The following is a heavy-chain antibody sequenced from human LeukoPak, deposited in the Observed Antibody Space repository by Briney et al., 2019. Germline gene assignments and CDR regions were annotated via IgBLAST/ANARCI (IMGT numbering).Heavy chain of an antibody. Sequence: GGSLRLSCAASGFIFSSYGMHWVRQAPGKGLEWVAVIWYDGSNKYYADSVKGRFTISRDNSKNTLYLQMNSLRAEDTAVYYCAREGGIAVAGTDYYGMDVWGQGTTVTVSS. J-gene: IGHJ6*02. CDR3: AREGGIAVAGTDYYGMDV. CDR2: IWYDGSNK. D-gene: IGHD6-19*01. CDR1: GFIFSSYG. V-gene: IGHV3-33*01.